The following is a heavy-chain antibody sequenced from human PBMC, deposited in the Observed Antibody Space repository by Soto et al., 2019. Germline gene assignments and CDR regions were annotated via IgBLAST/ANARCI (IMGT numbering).Heavy chain of an antibody. V-gene: IGHV4-61*01. CDR1: GDSVSSGSYY. D-gene: IGHD1-26*01. CDR2: IYYSGST. J-gene: IGHJ4*02. CDR3: ARTSGSYYGVDY. Sequence: QVQLQESGPGLVKPSETLSLTCTVSGDSVSSGSYYWSWIRQPPGKGLEWIGYIYYSGSTNYNPSLKSRVTISVDTSKNQFALKLSSVTAADTAVYYCARTSGSYYGVDYWGQGTLVTVSS.